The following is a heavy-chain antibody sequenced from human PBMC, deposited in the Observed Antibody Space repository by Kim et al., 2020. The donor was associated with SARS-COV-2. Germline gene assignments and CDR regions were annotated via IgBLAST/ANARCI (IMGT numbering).Heavy chain of an antibody. CDR3: AREIVDSSGYYSGGYFDY. J-gene: IGHJ4*02. CDR2: ISYDGSNK. D-gene: IGHD3-22*01. CDR1: GFTFSSYA. V-gene: IGHV3-30*04. Sequence: GGSLRLSCAASGFTFSSYAMHWVRQAPGKGLEWVAVISYDGSNKYYADSVKGRFTISRDNSKNTLYLQMNSLRAEDTAVYYCAREIVDSSGYYSGGYFDYWGQGTLVTVSS.